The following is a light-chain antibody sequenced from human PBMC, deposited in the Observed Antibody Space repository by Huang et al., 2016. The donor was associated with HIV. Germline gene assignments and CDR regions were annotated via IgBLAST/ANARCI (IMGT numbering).Light chain of an antibody. Sequence: EIVLTQSPGTLSLSPVERATLSCRASQSVSSSYLAGYQQKPGQALRLLIYGTSSRATGIPDRCSGSGSGTDFTLTISRLEPEDFTVYYCQQYGTSPPYTFGRGTKLEI. V-gene: IGKV3-20*01. CDR2: GTS. CDR3: QQYGTSPPYT. CDR1: QSVSSSY. J-gene: IGKJ2*01.